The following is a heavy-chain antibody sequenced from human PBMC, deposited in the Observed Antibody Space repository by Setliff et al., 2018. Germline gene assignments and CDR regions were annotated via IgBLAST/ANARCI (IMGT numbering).Heavy chain of an antibody. V-gene: IGHV3-23*03. CDR3: AKPQVELRWGFES. CDR2: IYSGDRNT. D-gene: IGHD1-7*01. CDR1: GFALSSSW. Sequence: GGSLRLSCGVTGFALSSSWMSWVRQAPGKGLEWVSTIYSGDRNTFYTDSVKGRFTIFRDGSKNILYLQMTSLRAEDTAVYYCAKPQVELRWGFESWGQGTLVTVSS. J-gene: IGHJ4*02.